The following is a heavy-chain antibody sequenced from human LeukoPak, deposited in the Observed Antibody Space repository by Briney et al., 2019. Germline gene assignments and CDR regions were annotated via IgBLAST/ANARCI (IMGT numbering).Heavy chain of an antibody. Sequence: PGGSLRLSCAASGFTFSSYGMHWVRQAPGKGLEWVAVIWYDGSNKYYADSVKGRFTISRDNSKNTLYLQMNSLRAEDTAVYYCARFRGSGEPRMDVWGQGTTVTVSS. CDR3: ARFRGSGEPRMDV. CDR2: IWYDGSNK. D-gene: IGHD3-10*01. CDR1: GFTFSSYG. J-gene: IGHJ6*02. V-gene: IGHV3-33*08.